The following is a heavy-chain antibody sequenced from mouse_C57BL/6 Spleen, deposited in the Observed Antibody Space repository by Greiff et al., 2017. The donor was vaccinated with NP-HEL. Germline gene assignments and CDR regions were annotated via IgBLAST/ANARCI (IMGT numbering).Heavy chain of an antibody. Sequence: LVESGAELARPGASVKLSCKASGYTFTSYGISWVKQRTGQGLEWIGEIYPRSGNTYYNEKFKGKATLTADKSSSTAYMELRSLTSEDSAVYFCARSTMVTTTSPMDYWGQGTSVTVSS. CDR1: GYTFTSYG. J-gene: IGHJ4*01. CDR3: ARSTMVTTTSPMDY. V-gene: IGHV1-81*01. CDR2: IYPRSGNT. D-gene: IGHD2-2*01.